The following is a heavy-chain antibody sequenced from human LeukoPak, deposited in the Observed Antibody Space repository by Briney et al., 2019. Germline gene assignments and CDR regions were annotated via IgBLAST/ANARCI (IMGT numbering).Heavy chain of an antibody. CDR1: GFTFSDYY. CDR3: ARGVAVAAYYYYGMDV. Sequence: PGGSLRLSCAASGFTFSDYYMSWIRQAPGKGLEWVSYISSSGSTIYYADSVKGRFTISRDNAKNSLYLQMNSLRAEDTAMYYCARGVAVAAYYYYGMDVWGQGTTVTVSS. J-gene: IGHJ6*02. CDR2: ISSSGSTI. D-gene: IGHD6-19*01. V-gene: IGHV3-11*01.